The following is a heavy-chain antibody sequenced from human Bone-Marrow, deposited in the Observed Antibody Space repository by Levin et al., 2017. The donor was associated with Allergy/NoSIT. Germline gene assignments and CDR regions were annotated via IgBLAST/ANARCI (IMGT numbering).Heavy chain of an antibody. V-gene: IGHV4-4*02. CDR2: IHHSEAT. CDR3: AKFSPRSPQLLYGVWDY. J-gene: IGHJ4*02. Sequence: SETLSLTCAVSGASISQSNWWSWVRQSPGKGLEWIGEIHHSEATNINPSLESRVTVSIDKSKNHLSLRLRSVTAADTAVYFCAKFSPRSPQLLYGVWDYWGQGILVIVSS. D-gene: IGHD4-17*01. CDR1: GASISQSNW.